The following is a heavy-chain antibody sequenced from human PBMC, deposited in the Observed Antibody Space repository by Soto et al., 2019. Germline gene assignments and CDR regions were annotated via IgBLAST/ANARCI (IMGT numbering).Heavy chain of an antibody. Sequence: QVQLVQSGAEVKKPGSSAKVSCKASGGTFSSYAISWVRQAPGQGLEWMGGIIPIFGTANYAQKFQGRVTITADESTSTAYMELSSLRSEDTAVYYCARDIDVYGSGRHNWFDPWGQGTLVTVSS. CDR2: IIPIFGTA. J-gene: IGHJ5*02. CDR1: GGTFSSYA. V-gene: IGHV1-69*01. CDR3: ARDIDVYGSGRHNWFDP. D-gene: IGHD3-10*01.